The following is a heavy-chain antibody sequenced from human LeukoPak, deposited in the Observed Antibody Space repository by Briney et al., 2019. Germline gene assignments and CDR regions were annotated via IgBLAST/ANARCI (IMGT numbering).Heavy chain of an antibody. D-gene: IGHD3-10*01. Sequence: SETLSLTCAVYGGSFSGYYWSWIRQPPGKGLEWIGEINHSGSTNYNPSLKSRVTISVDTSKNQFSLKLSSVTAADTAVYYCARVSRYGSGSYYNYYYYMDVWGKGTTVTVSS. CDR3: ARVSRYGSGSYYNYYYYMDV. J-gene: IGHJ6*03. CDR1: GGSFSGYY. V-gene: IGHV4-34*01. CDR2: INHSGST.